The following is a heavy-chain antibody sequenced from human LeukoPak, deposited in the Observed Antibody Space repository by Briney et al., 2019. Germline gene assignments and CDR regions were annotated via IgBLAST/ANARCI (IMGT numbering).Heavy chain of an antibody. D-gene: IGHD4-23*01. CDR2: ISSSSSYI. Sequence: GGSLRLSCAASGFTFSSYGMNWVRQAPGKGLEWVSSISSSSSYIYYADSVKGRFTISRDNDKNSLYLQMNSLRAEDTAVYYCARSRGNSGPSYFDYWGQGTLVTVSS. CDR3: ARSRGNSGPSYFDY. V-gene: IGHV3-21*01. CDR1: GFTFSSYG. J-gene: IGHJ4*02.